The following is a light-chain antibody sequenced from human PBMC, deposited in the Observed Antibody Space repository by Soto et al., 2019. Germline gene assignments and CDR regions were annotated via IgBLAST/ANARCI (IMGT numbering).Light chain of an antibody. CDR2: EVS. Sequence: QSVLAQPASVSGSPGQSITISCTGASSDVGSYNYVSWYQQYPAKAPKLMLFEVSARPSGVSNRFSGSKSGNTASLTISGLQAADGADYYCSSYTSRSSLVFGTGTKVTVL. CDR3: SSYTSRSSLV. CDR1: SSDVGSYNY. V-gene: IGLV2-14*01. J-gene: IGLJ1*01.